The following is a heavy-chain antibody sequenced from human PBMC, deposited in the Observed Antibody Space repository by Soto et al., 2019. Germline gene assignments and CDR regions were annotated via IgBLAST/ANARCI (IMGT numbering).Heavy chain of an antibody. CDR1: GASINSGDYY. CDR3: ARDHKWDGMDV. Sequence: SETLSLTCTFSGASINSGDYYWSWVRQFPRKGLEWIGYIYYSGTTYYNPSLRSRVIMSVDTSKNQFSLKLSSVTAADTAVYYCARDHKWDGMDVWGQGTTVTVSS. D-gene: IGHD1-26*01. V-gene: IGHV4-31*03. J-gene: IGHJ6*02. CDR2: IYYSGTT.